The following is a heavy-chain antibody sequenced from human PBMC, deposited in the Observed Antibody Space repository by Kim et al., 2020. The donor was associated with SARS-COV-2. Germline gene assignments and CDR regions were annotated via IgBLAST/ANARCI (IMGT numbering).Heavy chain of an antibody. CDR1: GFTFSSYA. CDR3: AKDNYYDSSGLDDWGYYFDY. V-gene: IGHV3-23*01. CDR2: ISGSGGST. J-gene: IGHJ4*02. D-gene: IGHD3-22*01. Sequence: GGSLRLSCAASGFTFSSYAMRWVRQAPGKGLEWVSAISGSGGSTYYADSVKGRFTISRDNSKNTLYLQMNSLRAEDTAVYYCAKDNYYDSSGLDDWGYYFDYWGQGTLVTVSS.